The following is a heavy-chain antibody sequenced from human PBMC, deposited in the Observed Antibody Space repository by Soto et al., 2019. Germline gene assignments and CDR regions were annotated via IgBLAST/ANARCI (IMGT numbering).Heavy chain of an antibody. V-gene: IGHV1-69*13. CDR3: ARSIVVVPAANLIYFDY. CDR2: IIPIFGTA. J-gene: IGHJ4*02. CDR1: GGTFSSYA. Sequence: SVKVSCKASGGTFSSYAISWVRQAPGQGLEWMGGIIPIFGTANYAQKYQGRVTITADESTSTAYMELSSLRSEDTAVYYCARSIVVVPAANLIYFDYWGQGTLVTVSS. D-gene: IGHD2-2*01.